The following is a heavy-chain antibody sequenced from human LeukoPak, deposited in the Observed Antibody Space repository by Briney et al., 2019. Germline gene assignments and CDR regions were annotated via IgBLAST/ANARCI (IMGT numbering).Heavy chain of an antibody. J-gene: IGHJ4*02. Sequence: PSQTLSLTCTVSGGSISSGSYYWSWIRQPAGKGLEWIGRIYTSGSTNYNPSLKSRVTISVDTSKNQFSLKLSSVTAADTAVYYCASSSGYFPFDYWGQGTLVTVSS. CDR1: GGSISSGSYY. D-gene: IGHD3-22*01. V-gene: IGHV4-61*02. CDR2: IYTSGST. CDR3: ASSSGYFPFDY.